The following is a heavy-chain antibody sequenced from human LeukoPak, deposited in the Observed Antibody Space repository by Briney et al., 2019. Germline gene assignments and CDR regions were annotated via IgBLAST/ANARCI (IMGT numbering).Heavy chain of an antibody. J-gene: IGHJ4*02. Sequence: GGSLRLSCAASGFTFNTYAMSWLRQAPGKGLEWVSGISASGGSIYYADSVKGRFTISRDNSENTLYLQMNTLRAEHTAVYFCAKDFTYPADPGTHFDFWGQGTLVSVSS. CDR2: ISASGGSI. V-gene: IGHV3-23*01. D-gene: IGHD3-10*01. CDR3: AKDFTYPADPGTHFDF. CDR1: GFTFNTYA.